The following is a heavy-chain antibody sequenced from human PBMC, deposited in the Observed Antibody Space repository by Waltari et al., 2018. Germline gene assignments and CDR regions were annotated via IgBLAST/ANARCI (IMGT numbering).Heavy chain of an antibody. CDR1: GYSISSGYY. CDR2: IDHSESA. V-gene: IGHV4-38-2*01. J-gene: IGHJ4*02. CDR3: ASHRRSSGGYCFY. Sequence: QVQLQESGAGLVKPSETLSLTCAVSGYSISSGYYWGWIRQPPGNWVEWVGSIDHSESAPYDPPLKSRVTIPVETPTNQFFRKLSSVTAADTAVYYRASHRRSSGGYCFYWGQETLVTVSS. D-gene: IGHD6-19*01.